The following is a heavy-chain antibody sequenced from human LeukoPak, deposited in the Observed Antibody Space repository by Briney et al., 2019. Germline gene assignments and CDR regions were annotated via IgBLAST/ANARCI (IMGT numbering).Heavy chain of an antibody. Sequence: ASVKVSCKASGYTFTSYYMHWVRQAPGQGLEWMGIINPSGGSTSYAQKFQGRVTMTRDTSTSTVYMELSSLRSEDTAVYYCARETGQWLAPAAFDIWGQGTMVTVSS. CDR2: INPSGGST. V-gene: IGHV1-46*01. D-gene: IGHD6-19*01. J-gene: IGHJ3*02. CDR3: ARETGQWLAPAAFDI. CDR1: GYTFTSYY.